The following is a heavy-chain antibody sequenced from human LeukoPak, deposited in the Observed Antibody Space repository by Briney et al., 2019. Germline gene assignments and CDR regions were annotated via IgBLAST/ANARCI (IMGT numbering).Heavy chain of an antibody. V-gene: IGHV3-23*01. CDR3: AKVRYSYNDY. J-gene: IGHJ4*02. CDR2: ISTSGGST. D-gene: IGHD5-18*01. CDR1: GFTFSSYD. Sequence: GGSLRLSCAASGFTFSSYDMSWVRQAPGKGLEWVSDISTSGGSTYYADSAKGRFTISRDNFKNTVYLQMNSLRAEDTAVYYCAKVRYSYNDYWGQGTLVTVSS.